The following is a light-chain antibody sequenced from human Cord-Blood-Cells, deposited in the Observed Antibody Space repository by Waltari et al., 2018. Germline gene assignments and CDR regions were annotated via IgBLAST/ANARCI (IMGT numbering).Light chain of an antibody. CDR2: EVS. CDR1: SSDVGGYHY. CDR3: QAWDSSVV. Sequence: QSALTQPPSASGSPGQSVTISCTGTSSDVGGYHYVSWYQQHPGKAPKLMIYEVSKRPSGVPDRFSGSKSGNTASLTVSGLQAEDEADYYCQAWDSSVVFGGGTKLTVL. J-gene: IGLJ2*01. V-gene: IGLV2-8*01.